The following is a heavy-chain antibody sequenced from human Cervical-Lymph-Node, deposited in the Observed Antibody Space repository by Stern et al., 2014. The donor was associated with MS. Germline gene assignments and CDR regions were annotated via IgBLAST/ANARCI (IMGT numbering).Heavy chain of an antibody. V-gene: IGHV4-30-4*01. CDR1: GGSISSDDYY. D-gene: IGHD2-21*02. Sequence: VQLVESGPGLVQPSQTLSLTCTVSGGSISSDDYYWTWIRQHPGTGLEWIGYIHYTGTTYYDPSLKSRVSLSLDPSKNQFSLKMKSVTAADTAVYYCAVTPGTNWFDPWGQGTLVTVSS. CDR3: AVTPGTNWFDP. J-gene: IGHJ5*02. CDR2: IHYTGTT.